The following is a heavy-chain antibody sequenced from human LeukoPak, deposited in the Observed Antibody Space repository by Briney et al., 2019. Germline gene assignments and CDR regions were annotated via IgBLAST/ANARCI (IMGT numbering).Heavy chain of an antibody. Sequence: ASVTVSFKTSGYTFTVYYIHWVRQAPGQGLEWMGWIHPNSGGTNYAQKFEGRVTMTRDTSISTAYMELSRLTSDDTAVYYCARDGGDYCSSTSCSMNWFDPWGQGTLVTVSS. CDR3: ARDGGDYCSSTSCSMNWFDP. D-gene: IGHD2-2*01. CDR1: GYTFTVYY. CDR2: IHPNSGGT. V-gene: IGHV1-2*02. J-gene: IGHJ5*02.